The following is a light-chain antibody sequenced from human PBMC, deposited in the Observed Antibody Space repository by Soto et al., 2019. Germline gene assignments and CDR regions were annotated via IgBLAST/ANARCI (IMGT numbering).Light chain of an antibody. CDR2: RSN. V-gene: IGLV1-47*01. CDR1: SSNIGSNY. J-gene: IGLJ3*02. Sequence: QSVLTQPPSASGTPGQRVTISCSGSSSNIGSNYVYWYQQLPGTAPKLLIYRSNQRPSGVPDRFSGSKSGTSASLAISGLRSGDEADYYCAAWDDSLSAWVFGGGTKLTVL. CDR3: AAWDDSLSAWV.